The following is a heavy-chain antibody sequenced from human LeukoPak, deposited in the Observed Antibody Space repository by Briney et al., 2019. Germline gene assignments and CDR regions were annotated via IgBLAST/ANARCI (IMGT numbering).Heavy chain of an antibody. V-gene: IGHV3-7*01. CDR3: ARDDRYSGTYADY. D-gene: IGHD1-26*01. CDR1: GFTFSNYW. Sequence: PGGSLRLSCAASGFTFSNYWMSWVRRAQGKGLEWVANIKEDGSEKYYVDSVEGRFTISRDNAKNSLYLQMNSLRAEDTAVYYCARDDRYSGTYADYWGQGTLVTVSP. CDR2: IKEDGSEK. J-gene: IGHJ4*02.